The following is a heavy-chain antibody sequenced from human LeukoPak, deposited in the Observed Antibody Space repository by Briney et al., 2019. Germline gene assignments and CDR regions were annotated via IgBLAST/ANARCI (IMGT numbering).Heavy chain of an antibody. CDR1: GFTLSSHW. CDR3: ARGYSSGWYSF. D-gene: IGHD6-19*01. J-gene: IGHJ4*02. CDR2: IKQDGSEK. Sequence: GGSLRLSCAASGFTLSSHWMSWVRQAPGKGLEWVANIKQDGSEKYYVDSVKGRFTISRDNAKNSLYLQMNSLRAEDTAVYYCARGYSSGWYSFWGQGTLVTVSS. V-gene: IGHV3-7*01.